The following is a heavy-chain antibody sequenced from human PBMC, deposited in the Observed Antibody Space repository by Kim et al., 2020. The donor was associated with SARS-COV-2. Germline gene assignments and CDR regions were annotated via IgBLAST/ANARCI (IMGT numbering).Heavy chain of an antibody. CDR1: GFTFSNYA. CDR2: ITDTGGDT. CDR3: VKGSAASRPYYFDY. V-gene: IGHV3-23*01. Sequence: GGSLRLSCAASGFTFSNYAMSWVRQAPGKGLEWVSAITDTGGDTYHADSVKGRLTISRDNSQNTLYLQMNSLSSDDTAIYYCVKGSAASRPYYFDYWGQGTLVTVSS. J-gene: IGHJ4*02. D-gene: IGHD2-15*01.